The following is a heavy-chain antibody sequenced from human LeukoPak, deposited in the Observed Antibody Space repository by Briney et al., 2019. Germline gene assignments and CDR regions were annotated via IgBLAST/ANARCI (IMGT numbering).Heavy chain of an antibody. CDR1: GFTFSDYY. J-gene: IGHJ5*02. V-gene: IGHV3-11*01. Sequence: GGSLRLSCAASGFTFSDYYMTWIRQAPGKGLEWVSYISSSGSNIYYADSVKGRFTISRDSAENSLFLQMSSLRVEDTAVYYCARASRSGYAFDPWGQGTLVTVSS. D-gene: IGHD3-3*01. CDR2: ISSSGSNI. CDR3: ARASRSGYAFDP.